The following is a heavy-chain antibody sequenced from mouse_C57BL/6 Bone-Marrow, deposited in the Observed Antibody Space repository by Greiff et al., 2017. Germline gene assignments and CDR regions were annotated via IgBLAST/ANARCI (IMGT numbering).Heavy chain of an antibody. CDR2: IYPGDGDT. CDR3: ARFGRCLAY. V-gene: IGHV1-82*01. D-gene: IGHD1-1*01. J-gene: IGHJ3*01. CDR1: GYAFSSSW. Sequence: VQLQQSGPELVKPGASVKISCKASGYAFSSSWMNWVKQRPGKGLEWIGRIYPGDGDTNYNGKFKGKATLTADKSSSTAYMQLSSLTSEDSAVXFCARFGRCLAYWGQGTLVTVSA.